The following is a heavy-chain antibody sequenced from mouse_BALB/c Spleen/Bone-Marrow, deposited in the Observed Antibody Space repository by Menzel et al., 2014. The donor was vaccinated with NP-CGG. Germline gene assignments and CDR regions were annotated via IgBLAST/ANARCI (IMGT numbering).Heavy chain of an antibody. J-gene: IGHJ1*01. V-gene: IGHV1-69*02. CDR2: IDPSDSET. CDR1: GYTFTSYW. Sequence: QAQLKHSGAELVQPGAPVKLSCKASGYTFTSYWMNWVKQRPGRGLEWIGRIDPSDSETHYNQKFKDKATLTVDKSSSTAYIQLSSLTSEDSAVYYCARSHVYYRYWYFDVWGAGTTVTVSS. CDR3: ARSHVYYRYWYFDV. D-gene: IGHD2-3*01.